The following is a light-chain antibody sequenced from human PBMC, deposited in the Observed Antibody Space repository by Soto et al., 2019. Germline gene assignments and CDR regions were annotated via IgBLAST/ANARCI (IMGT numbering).Light chain of an antibody. CDR1: QSLLHHGGKTY. CDR2: GVS. J-gene: IGKJ5*01. CDR3: KQRTNLPTT. V-gene: IGKV2D-29*01. Sequence: DNVISDPPLCLSVTEGEPASLRFKSSQSLLHHGGKTYLYWYLQKPGQPPQLLIYGVSNRFSGVPDRFSGSGSGTDFTLKISRVEAEDVGLYYCKQRTNLPTTFGQGTRLEIK.